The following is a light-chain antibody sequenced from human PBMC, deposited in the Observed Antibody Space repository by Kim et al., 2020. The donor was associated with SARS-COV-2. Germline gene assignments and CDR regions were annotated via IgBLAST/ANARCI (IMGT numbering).Light chain of an antibody. Sequence: QAVVTQPPSVSAAPGQKVTISCSGSSSNIGNNYVSWFQQLPGTAPKLLIYDNNKRPSGIPDRFSGSKSGTSATLGITGLQTGDEAVYYCGTWDSSLSAVVFGGGTQLTVL. CDR2: DNN. CDR1: SSNIGNNY. J-gene: IGLJ2*01. V-gene: IGLV1-51*01. CDR3: GTWDSSLSAVV.